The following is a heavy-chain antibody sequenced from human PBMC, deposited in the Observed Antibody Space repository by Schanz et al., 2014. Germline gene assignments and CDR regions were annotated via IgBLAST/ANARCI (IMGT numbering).Heavy chain of an antibody. CDR3: ARDGDRFYHNYYMDV. V-gene: IGHV3-66*01. CDR1: GFTLSNSD. D-gene: IGHD4-17*01. Sequence: EGQLAESGGGLVQPGGSLRLSCAASGFTLSNSDMHWVRQGTGKGLEWVSVIYSGIGAYYADSVKGRFTVSRDNARNSLYLHMNTLGAEDTAVYYCARDGDRFYHNYYMDVWGKGTTVTVSS. CDR2: IYSGIGA. J-gene: IGHJ6*03.